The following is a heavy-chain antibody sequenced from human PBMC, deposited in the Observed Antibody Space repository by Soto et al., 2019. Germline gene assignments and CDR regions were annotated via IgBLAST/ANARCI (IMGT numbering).Heavy chain of an antibody. J-gene: IGHJ6*02. D-gene: IGHD1-7*01. V-gene: IGHV3-74*01. Sequence: GGSLRLSCAASGFTFSSYWMYWVRQAPGKGLVWVSRINSDGSSTSYADSVKGRFTISRDNAKNTLYLQMNSLRAEDTAVYYCARFKTLGIPNWNYGHYYYGMDVWGQGTTVTVSS. CDR1: GFTFSSYW. CDR3: ARFKTLGIPNWNYGHYYYGMDV. CDR2: INSDGSST.